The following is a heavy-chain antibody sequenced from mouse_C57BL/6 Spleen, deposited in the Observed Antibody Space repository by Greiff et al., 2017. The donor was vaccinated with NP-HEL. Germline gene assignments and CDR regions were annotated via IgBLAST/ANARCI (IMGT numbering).Heavy chain of an antibody. Sequence: EVKLVESGPGLVKPSQSLSLTCSVTGYSITSGYYWNWIRQFPGNKLEWMGYISYDGSNNYNPSLKNRISITRDTSKNQFFLKLNSVTTEDTATYYCARDNWDLYFDYWGQGTTLTVSS. CDR2: ISYDGSN. CDR1: GYSITSGYY. CDR3: ARDNWDLYFDY. V-gene: IGHV3-6*01. D-gene: IGHD4-1*02. J-gene: IGHJ2*01.